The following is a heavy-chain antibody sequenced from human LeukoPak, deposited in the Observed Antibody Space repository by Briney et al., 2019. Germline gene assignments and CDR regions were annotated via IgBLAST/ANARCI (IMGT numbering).Heavy chain of an antibody. D-gene: IGHD2-2*02. V-gene: IGHV4-4*07. J-gene: IGHJ5*02. Sequence: SETLSLTCTVSGGSISSYYWSWIRQPAGKGLEWIGRIYTSGSTNYNPSLKSRVTMSVDTSKNQFSLKLSSVTAADTAVYYCAREGCSSTSCHINSWFDPWGQGTLVTVSS. CDR3: AREGCSSTSCHINSWFDP. CDR1: GGSISSYY. CDR2: IYTSGST.